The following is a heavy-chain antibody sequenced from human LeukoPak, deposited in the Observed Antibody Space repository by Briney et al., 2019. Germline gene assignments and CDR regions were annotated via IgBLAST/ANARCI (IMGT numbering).Heavy chain of an antibody. J-gene: IGHJ4*02. V-gene: IGHV3-11*04. Sequence: GGSLRLSCAASGFIFSDYYMSWIRQAPGKGLEWLSFISSGGSTIYYADSVKGRFTISRDNAQNSLYLQMNSLRAEDMAVYYCARSKKGIAATGDYFDYWGQGTLVTVSS. CDR2: ISSGGSTI. CDR3: ARSKKGIAATGDYFDY. D-gene: IGHD6-13*01. CDR1: GFIFSDYY.